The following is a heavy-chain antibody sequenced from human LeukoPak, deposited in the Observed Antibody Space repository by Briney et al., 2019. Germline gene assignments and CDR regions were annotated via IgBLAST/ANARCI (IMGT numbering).Heavy chain of an antibody. J-gene: IGHJ5*01. D-gene: IGHD6-19*01. CDR1: GFTFSSYG. CDR3: AKDRSTGWYAGFDF. V-gene: IGHV3-30*18. CDR2: ISYDGIYK. Sequence: PGRSLRLSCAASGFTFSSYGMHWVRQAPGKGLEWVAYISYDGIYKNYTDSVKGRFTIARDNSKTTLYLQTISLRPEDSAVYFCAKDRSTGWYAGFDFWGQGTLVTVSS.